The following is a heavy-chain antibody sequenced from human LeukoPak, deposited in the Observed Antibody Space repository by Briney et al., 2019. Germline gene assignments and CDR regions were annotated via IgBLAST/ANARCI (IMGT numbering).Heavy chain of an antibody. CDR3: ALIMVAGPDAFDI. CDR2: IDPSDSYT. V-gene: IGHV5-10-1*01. D-gene: IGHD3-10*01. Sequence: GESLKISCKGSGYSFTSYWISWVRQMPGKGLEWMGRIDPSDSYTNYSPSFQGHVTISADKSISTAYLQWSSLKASDTAMYYCALIMVAGPDAFDIWGQGTMVTVSS. CDR1: GYSFTSYW. J-gene: IGHJ3*02.